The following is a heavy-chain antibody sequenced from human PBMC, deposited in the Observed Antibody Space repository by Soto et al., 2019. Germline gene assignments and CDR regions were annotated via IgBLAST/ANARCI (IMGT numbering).Heavy chain of an antibody. CDR1: GGSFSGYY. D-gene: IGHD6-19*01. V-gene: IGHV4-34*01. Sequence: PSETLSLTCAVYGGSFSGYYWSWIRQPPGKGLEWIGEINHSGSTNYNPSLKSRVTISVDTSKNQFSLKLSSVTAADTAVYYCARCEAVAGEVLENGMDVWGQGTTVTVSS. CDR3: ARCEAVAGEVLENGMDV. CDR2: INHSGST. J-gene: IGHJ6*02.